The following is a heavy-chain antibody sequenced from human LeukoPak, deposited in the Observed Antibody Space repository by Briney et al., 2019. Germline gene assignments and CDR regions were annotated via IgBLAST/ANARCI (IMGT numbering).Heavy chain of an antibody. CDR2: ISAYNGNT. V-gene: IGHV1-18*01. CDR3: ALLLLNYYDSRGPDY. Sequence: ASVKVSCKASGYTFTSYGISWVRQAPGQGLEWMGWISAYNGNTNYAQKLQGRVTMTRNTSISTAYMELSSLRSEDTAVYYCALLLLNYYDSRGPDYWGQGTLVTVSS. CDR1: GYTFTSYG. J-gene: IGHJ4*02. D-gene: IGHD3-22*01.